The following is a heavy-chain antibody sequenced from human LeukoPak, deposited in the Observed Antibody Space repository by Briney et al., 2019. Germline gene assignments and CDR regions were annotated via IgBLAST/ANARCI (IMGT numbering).Heavy chain of an antibody. Sequence: GGSLRLSCAASGFTFSSYSMNWVRQAPGKGLEWVSSISSSSSYIYYADSVKGRFTISRDNAKNSLYLQMNSLRAEDTAVCYCARDLPEQWLVFDYWGQGTLVTVSS. D-gene: IGHD6-19*01. CDR2: ISSSSSYI. CDR1: GFTFSSYS. V-gene: IGHV3-21*01. J-gene: IGHJ4*02. CDR3: ARDLPEQWLVFDY.